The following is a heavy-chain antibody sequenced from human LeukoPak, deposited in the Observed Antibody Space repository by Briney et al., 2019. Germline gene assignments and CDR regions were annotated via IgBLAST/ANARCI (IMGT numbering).Heavy chain of an antibody. CDR3: AGLGTTTGYYYMDV. J-gene: IGHJ6*03. CDR1: GGSISSGSYY. CDR2: IYTSGST. Sequence: PSETLSLTCTVSGGSISSGSYYWSWIRQPAGKGLKWIGRIYTSGSTNYDPSLKSRVTISVDTSKNQFSLKLSSVTAADTAVYHCAGLGTTTGYYYMDVWGKGTTVTVSS. V-gene: IGHV4-61*02. D-gene: IGHD7-27*01.